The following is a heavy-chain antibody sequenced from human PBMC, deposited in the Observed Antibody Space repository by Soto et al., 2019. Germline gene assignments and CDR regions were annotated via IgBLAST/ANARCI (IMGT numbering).Heavy chain of an antibody. CDR1: GFTFSSYG. V-gene: IGHV3-30*18. D-gene: IGHD2-8*01. J-gene: IGHJ4*02. CDR3: AKGAGPYCTNGVCYNFAY. CDR2: ISFDESNK. Sequence: GGSLRLSCAASGFTFSSYGMHWVRQAPGKGLEWVAVISFDESNKDYADSVKGRFTISRDTSKNTLYLQMNSLRAEDTAVYYCAKGAGPYCTNGVCYNFAYWGQGTLVTVSS.